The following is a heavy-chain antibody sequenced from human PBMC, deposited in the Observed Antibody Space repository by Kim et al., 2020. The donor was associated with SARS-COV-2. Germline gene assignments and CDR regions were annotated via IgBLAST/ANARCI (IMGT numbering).Heavy chain of an antibody. D-gene: IGHD5-18*01. J-gene: IGHJ6*02. V-gene: IGHV1-24*01. CDR3: ATVRIRGYSYGLLMRNYYYYGMDV. CDR1: GYTLTELS. Sequence: ASVKVSCKVSGYTLTELSMHWVRQAPGKGLEWMGGFDPEDGETIYAQKFQGRVTMTEDTSTDTAYMELSSLRSEDTAVYYCATVRIRGYSYGLLMRNYYYYGMDVWGRGTTVTV. CDR2: FDPEDGET.